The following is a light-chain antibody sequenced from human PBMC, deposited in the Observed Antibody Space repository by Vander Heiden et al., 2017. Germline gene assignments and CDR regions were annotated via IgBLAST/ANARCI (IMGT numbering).Light chain of an antibody. Sequence: SYEMTQPPSVSVSPGQTAGITCSGDDLGGKFACWYQQKPGQSAVLVIYQDNKRPSGIPERFSGSNSGNTATLTISGTQAMDEADYYCQAWDSSTVVFGGGTKLTVL. CDR2: QDN. CDR1: DLGGKF. J-gene: IGLJ3*02. V-gene: IGLV3-1*01. CDR3: QAWDSSTVV.